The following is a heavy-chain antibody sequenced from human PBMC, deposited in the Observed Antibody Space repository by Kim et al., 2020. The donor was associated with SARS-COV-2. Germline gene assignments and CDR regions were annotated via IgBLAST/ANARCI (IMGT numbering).Heavy chain of an antibody. D-gene: IGHD2-15*01. CDR2: ISGSGGST. J-gene: IGHJ6*02. CDR3: AKDLAVAATPFYYYYGMDV. CDR1: GFTFSSYA. Sequence: GGSLRLSCAASGFTFSSYAMSWVRQAPGKGLEWVSAISGSGGSTYYADSVKGRFTISRDNSKNTLYLQMNSLRAEDTAVYYCAKDLAVAATPFYYYYGMDVWGQGTTVTVSS. V-gene: IGHV3-23*01.